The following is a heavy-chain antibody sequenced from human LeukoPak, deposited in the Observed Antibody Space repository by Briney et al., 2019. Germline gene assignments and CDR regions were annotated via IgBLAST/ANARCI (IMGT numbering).Heavy chain of an antibody. V-gene: IGHV4-38-2*02. J-gene: IGHJ4*02. CDR3: ARERSSSWFIEF. CDR2: VFQSGST. Sequence: SETLSLTCGVSGYSISSGYHWGWIRQPPGKGLEWIGNVFQSGSTSYNPSLKSRVTISVDTSKNQFSLKLTSVTAADTAVYYCARERSSSWFIEFWGQGILVTVSS. D-gene: IGHD6-13*01. CDR1: GYSISSGYH.